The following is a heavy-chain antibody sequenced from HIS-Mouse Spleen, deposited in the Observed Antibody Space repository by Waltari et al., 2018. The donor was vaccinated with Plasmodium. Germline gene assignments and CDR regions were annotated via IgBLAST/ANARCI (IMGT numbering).Heavy chain of an antibody. J-gene: IGHJ4*02. CDR2: RSYDGSNK. Sequence: QVQLVESGGGVVQPGRSLRLSCAASGFTFSSYGMHWVRQAPGKGLGWVEVRSYDGSNKYYADSVKGRFTISRDNSKNTLYLQMNSLRAEDTAVYYCAKDRRSSSWYVDYWGQGTLVTVSS. V-gene: IGHV3-30*18. CDR3: AKDRRSSSWYVDY. D-gene: IGHD6-13*01. CDR1: GFTFSSYG.